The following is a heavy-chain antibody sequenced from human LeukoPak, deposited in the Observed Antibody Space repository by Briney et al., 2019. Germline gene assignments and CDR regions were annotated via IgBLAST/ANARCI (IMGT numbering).Heavy chain of an antibody. V-gene: IGHV1-46*01. D-gene: IGHD1-26*01. CDR1: GYTFTNYY. J-gene: IGHJ5*02. Sequence: ASVKVSCKASGYTFTNYYMHWVRQAPGQGLEWMGLINPTGSSTSYAQKFQGRLSLTRDMTTSTDYMELTSLRSEDTAVYYCARDNSRDYSVGGSAWWFDPWGQGTLVTVSS. CDR2: INPTGSST. CDR3: ARDNSRDYSVGGSAWWFDP.